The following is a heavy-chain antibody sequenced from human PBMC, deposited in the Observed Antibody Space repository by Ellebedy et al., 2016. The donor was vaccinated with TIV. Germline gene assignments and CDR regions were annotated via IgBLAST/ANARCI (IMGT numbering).Heavy chain of an antibody. CDR3: ARQVWAGYSGYGIYYFDY. J-gene: IGHJ4*02. CDR2: IYYSGST. CDR1: GASFSSRSYY. Sequence: MPSETLSLTCTVSGASFSSRSYYWGWIRQPPGKGREWIGNIYYSGSTYYSPSLKSRVTISVDTSKNQFSLKLSSVTAADTAVYYCARQVWAGYSGYGIYYFDYWGQGILVTVSS. V-gene: IGHV4-39*01. D-gene: IGHD5-12*01.